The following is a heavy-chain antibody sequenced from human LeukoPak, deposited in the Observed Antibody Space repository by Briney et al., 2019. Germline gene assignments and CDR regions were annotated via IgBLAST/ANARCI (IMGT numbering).Heavy chain of an antibody. Sequence: GGSLRLSCAASGFTFSSYTMNWVRQAPGKGLEWVSSISGSSRHKYYADSVKGRFTISRDNAKNSLYLQMNSLRAEDTAVYHCARTANFAAGYYIDYWGQGTLVTVSS. D-gene: IGHD6-13*01. CDR2: ISGSSRHK. V-gene: IGHV3-21*01. J-gene: IGHJ4*02. CDR1: GFTFSSYT. CDR3: ARTANFAAGYYIDY.